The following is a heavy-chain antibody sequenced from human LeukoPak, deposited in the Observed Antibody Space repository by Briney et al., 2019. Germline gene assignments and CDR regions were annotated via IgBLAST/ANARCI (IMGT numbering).Heavy chain of an antibody. V-gene: IGHV4-59*01. CDR1: GGFISSYY. D-gene: IGHD6-19*01. Sequence: SETLSLTCTVSGGFISSYYWSWIRQPPGKGLEWIGYIYYSGSTNYNPSLKSRVTISVDTSKNQFSLKLSSVTAADTAVYYCARYAAVAGRYWYFDLWGRGTLVTVSS. J-gene: IGHJ2*01. CDR2: IYYSGST. CDR3: ARYAAVAGRYWYFDL.